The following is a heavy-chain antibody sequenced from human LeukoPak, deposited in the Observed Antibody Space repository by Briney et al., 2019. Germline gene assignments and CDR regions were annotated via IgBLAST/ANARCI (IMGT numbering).Heavy chain of an antibody. CDR2: IYYSGST. CDR1: GGSISNNNYY. Sequence: SETLSLTCTVSGGSISNNNYYWGRIRQPPGKGLEWIGSIYYSGSTYYNPSLRSRVTISVDTSKDQFSLKLSSVTAADTAVYYCARLLRWVYYFDYWGQGTLVIVSS. D-gene: IGHD4-23*01. CDR3: ARLLRWVYYFDY. J-gene: IGHJ4*02. V-gene: IGHV4-39*01.